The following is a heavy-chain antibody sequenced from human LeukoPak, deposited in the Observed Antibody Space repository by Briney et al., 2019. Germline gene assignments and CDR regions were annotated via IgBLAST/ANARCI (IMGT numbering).Heavy chain of an antibody. J-gene: IGHJ5*02. Sequence: ASVKVSCKASGYTFTSYGISWVRQAPGQGFEWMGWISAYNGNTNYAQKLQGRVTMTRDTSTSTVYMELSSLRSEDTAVYYCARVTWPNWFDPWGQGTLVTVSS. CDR1: GYTFTSYG. CDR2: ISAYNGNT. V-gene: IGHV1-18*01. CDR3: ARVTWPNWFDP.